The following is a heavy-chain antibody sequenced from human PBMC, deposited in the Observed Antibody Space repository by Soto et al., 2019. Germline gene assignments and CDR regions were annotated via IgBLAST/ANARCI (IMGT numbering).Heavy chain of an antibody. Sequence: DPGKGLKWVAVISYDGSNKYYADSVEGRFTISRDNSKNTLYLQMNSLRADDTAVYYCATISEDYDTSGYHWGQGTLVTVSS. V-gene: IGHV3-30-3*01. D-gene: IGHD3-22*01. J-gene: IGHJ4*02. CDR2: ISYDGSNK. CDR3: ATISEDYDTSGYH.